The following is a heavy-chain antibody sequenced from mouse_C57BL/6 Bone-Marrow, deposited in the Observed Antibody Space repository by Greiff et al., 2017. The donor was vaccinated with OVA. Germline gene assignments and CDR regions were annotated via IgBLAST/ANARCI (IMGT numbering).Heavy chain of an antibody. D-gene: IGHD3-2*02. CDR1: GYTFTSYG. V-gene: IGHV1-81*01. J-gene: IGHJ2*01. CDR3: AREQLSLYYFDY. CDR2: IYPRSGNT. Sequence: QVQLKESGAELARPGASVKLSCKASGYTFTSYGISWVKQRTGQGLEWIGEIYPRSGNTYYNEKFKGKATLTADKSSSTAYMELRSLTSEDSAVYFCAREQLSLYYFDYWGQGTTLTVSS.